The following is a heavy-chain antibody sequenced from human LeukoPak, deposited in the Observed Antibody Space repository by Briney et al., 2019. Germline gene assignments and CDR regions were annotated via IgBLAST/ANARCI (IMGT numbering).Heavy chain of an antibody. V-gene: IGHV3-23*01. J-gene: IGHJ5*02. CDR1: GFTFSSYA. Sequence: GGSLRLSCAASGFTFSSYAMSWVRRAPGKGLEWVSAISGSGGSTYYADSVKGRFTISRDNSKNTLYLQMNSLRAEDTAVYYCAKDRDYDFWSGYSNWFDPGGQGTLVTVSS. D-gene: IGHD3-3*01. CDR3: AKDRDYDFWSGYSNWFDP. CDR2: ISGSGGST.